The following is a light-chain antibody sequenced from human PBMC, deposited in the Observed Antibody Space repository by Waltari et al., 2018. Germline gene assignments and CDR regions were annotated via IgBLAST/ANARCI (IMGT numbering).Light chain of an antibody. CDR3: QQYGSSILYT. J-gene: IGKJ2*01. V-gene: IGKV3-20*01. Sequence: VLTQSPGTLSLSPGERATLSCRASQRLTKNYLAWYQQKPGQAPRLLIYGASSRAAGILDRFSGSGSGTDFALTISRLEPEDSAVYYCQQYGSSILYTFGQGTKLEIQ. CDR2: GAS. CDR1: QRLTKNY.